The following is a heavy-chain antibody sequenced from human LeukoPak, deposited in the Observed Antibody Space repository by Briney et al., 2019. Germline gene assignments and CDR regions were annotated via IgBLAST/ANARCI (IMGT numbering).Heavy chain of an antibody. CDR1: GYTFTSYD. Sequence: VASVKVSCKASGYTFTSYDINCVRQAPGQGLEWMGWISAYNGNTNYAQKLQGRVTMTTDTSTSTAYMELRSLRSVDTAVYYCARASLGESIVDYWGQGALVTVSS. CDR3: ARASLGESIVDY. CDR2: ISAYNGNT. D-gene: IGHD3-10*01. V-gene: IGHV1-18*01. J-gene: IGHJ4*02.